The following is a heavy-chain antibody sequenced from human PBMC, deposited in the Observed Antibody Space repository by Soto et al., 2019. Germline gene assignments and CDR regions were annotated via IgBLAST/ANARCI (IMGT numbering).Heavy chain of an antibody. CDR3: ARVSGPLYDVWSGYAS. CDR2: LYGNSA. Sequence: GGSLRLSCEASGFTVSGTYMSWVRQAPGKGLEWVSLLYGNSAYYADSVKARFTMSRDTSKNTVYLQMNSLRADDAAVYYCARVSGPLYDVWSGYASWGQGTLVTVSS. J-gene: IGHJ5*02. V-gene: IGHV3-66*01. CDR1: GFTVSGTY. D-gene: IGHD3-3*01.